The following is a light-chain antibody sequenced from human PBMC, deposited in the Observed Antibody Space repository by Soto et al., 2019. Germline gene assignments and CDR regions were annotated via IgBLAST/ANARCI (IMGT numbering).Light chain of an antibody. V-gene: IGKV3-15*01. CDR3: QQYNNWPWT. CDR2: GAS. J-gene: IGKJ1*01. Sequence: EIVMTQSPATLSVSPGGRATLSCRASQSISGTLAWYQQKPGQAPRLLIHGASTRAPGFPARFSGSGSGTDVTLNIRSVQSEDFAVYYCQQYNNWPWTFCQGTKVEI. CDR1: QSISGT.